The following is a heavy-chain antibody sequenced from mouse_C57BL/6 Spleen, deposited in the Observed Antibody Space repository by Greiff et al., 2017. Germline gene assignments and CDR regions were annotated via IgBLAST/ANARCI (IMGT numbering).Heavy chain of an antibody. CDR1: GYTFTSYW. Sequence: QVQLKQPGAELVMPGASVKLSCKASGYTFTSYWMPWVKQRPGQGLEWIGEIDPSDSYTNYNQKFKGKSTLTVDKSSSTAYMQLSSLTSEDSAVYYCARSPSLLRYFDYWGQGTTLTVSS. CDR2: IDPSDSYT. D-gene: IGHD1-1*01. J-gene: IGHJ2*01. V-gene: IGHV1-69*01. CDR3: ARSPSLLRYFDY.